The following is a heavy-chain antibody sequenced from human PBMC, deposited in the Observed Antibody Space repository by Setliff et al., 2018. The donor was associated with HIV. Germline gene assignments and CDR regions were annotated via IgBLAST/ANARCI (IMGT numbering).Heavy chain of an antibody. Sequence: GGSLRLSCAASGFTFSSYGMHWVRQAPGKGLEWVAFIRYDGSNKYYADSVKGRFTISRDNSKNTLYLQMNSLRAEDTAVYYCAKDQGYYDSSGQEYFQHWGHGTLVTVSS. D-gene: IGHD3-22*01. J-gene: IGHJ1*01. V-gene: IGHV3-30*02. CDR1: GFTFSSYG. CDR3: AKDQGYYDSSGQEYFQH. CDR2: IRYDGSNK.